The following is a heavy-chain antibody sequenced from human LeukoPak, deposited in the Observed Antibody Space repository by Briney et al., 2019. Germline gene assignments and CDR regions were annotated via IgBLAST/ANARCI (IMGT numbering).Heavy chain of an antibody. CDR2: ISSSSTYI. V-gene: IGHV3-21*01. CDR1: GFTFSSYS. J-gene: IGHJ4*02. CDR3: ARSLYSSGWYVNWYFDY. Sequence: GGSLRLSCAASGFTFSSYSMNWVRQAPGKGLEWVSFISSSSTYIYYADSVKGRFTISRDNSKNTLYLQMNSLRAEDTAVYYCARSLYSSGWYVNWYFDYWGQGTLVTVSS. D-gene: IGHD6-19*01.